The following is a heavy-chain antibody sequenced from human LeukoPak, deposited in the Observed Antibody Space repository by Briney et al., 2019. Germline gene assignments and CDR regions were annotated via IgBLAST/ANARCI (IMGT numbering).Heavy chain of an antibody. Sequence: SVKVSCKASGGTFSKFAISWVRQAPGQGLEWMGGINPVFVTPNYAQKFQGRVTLTADESTSTAYMEMSSLRSEDTAVYYCATDRDYYDTAGYYLFDYWGQGTLVTVSS. J-gene: IGHJ4*02. D-gene: IGHD3-22*01. CDR1: GGTFSKFA. CDR2: INPVFVTP. CDR3: ATDRDYYDTAGYYLFDY. V-gene: IGHV1-69*13.